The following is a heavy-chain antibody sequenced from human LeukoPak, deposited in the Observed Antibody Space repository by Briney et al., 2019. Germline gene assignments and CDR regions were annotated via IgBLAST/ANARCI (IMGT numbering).Heavy chain of an antibody. CDR3: AREAVATITYSDY. CDR2: IYHSGST. D-gene: IGHD5-12*01. CDR1: GYSISSGYY. Sequence: SETLSLTCAVSGYSISSGYYWGFIRQPPGKGLEWIGSIYHSGSTYYNPSLKSRVTISVDTSKNTFSLKLSSVTAADTAVYYCAREAVATITYSDYWGQGTLVTVSS. V-gene: IGHV4-38-2*02. J-gene: IGHJ4*02.